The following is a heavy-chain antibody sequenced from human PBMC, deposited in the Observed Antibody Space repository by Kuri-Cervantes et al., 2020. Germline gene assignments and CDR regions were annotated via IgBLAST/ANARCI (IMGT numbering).Heavy chain of an antibody. CDR1: GFTFSDYY. V-gene: IGHV3-11*04. J-gene: IGHJ3*02. Sequence: GGSLRLSCAASGFTFSDYYMSWIRQAPGKGLEWVSYISSSGSTIYYADSVKGRFTISRDNAKNSLYLQMNSLRAEDTAVYYCARGGYYDSSGQDTDAFDIWGQGTMVTVSS. CDR2: ISSSGSTI. CDR3: ARGGYYDSSGQDTDAFDI. D-gene: IGHD3-22*01.